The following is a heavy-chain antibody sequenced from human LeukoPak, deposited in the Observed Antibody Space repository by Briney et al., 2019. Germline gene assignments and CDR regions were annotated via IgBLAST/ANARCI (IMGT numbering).Heavy chain of an antibody. CDR3: ARAMNYYDSSGFDY. CDR2: IYTSGST. D-gene: IGHD3-22*01. V-gene: IGHV4-4*07. J-gene: IGHJ4*02. Sequence: SETLSLTCTVSGGSISSYYWSWIRQPAGKGLEWIGRIYTSGSTYYNPSLKSRVTISVDTSKNQFSLKLSSVTAADTAVYYCARAMNYYDSSGFDYWGQGTLVTVSS. CDR1: GGSISSYY.